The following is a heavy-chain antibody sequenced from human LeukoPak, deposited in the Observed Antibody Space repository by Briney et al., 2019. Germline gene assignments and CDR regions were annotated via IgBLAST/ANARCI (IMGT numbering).Heavy chain of an antibody. CDR2: INHSGSN. CDR3: AISGYGGYPGRY. V-gene: IGHV4-34*01. J-gene: IGHJ4*02. Sequence: PSETLSLTCAVYGGSLSGYYWSWIRQPPGEGLEWIGEINHSGSNNYNPSLKSRATISLDTSKNQFSLKLSSVTAADTAVYYCAISGYGGYPGRYWGQGTLVTASS. CDR1: GGSLSGYY. D-gene: IGHD5-12*01.